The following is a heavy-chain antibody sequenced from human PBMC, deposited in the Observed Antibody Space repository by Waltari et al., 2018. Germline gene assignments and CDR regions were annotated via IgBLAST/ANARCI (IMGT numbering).Heavy chain of an antibody. CDR3: ARERGAGTHQGFDY. V-gene: IGHV4-4*02. CDR1: GGSISTKNW. Sequence: QLQLQESGPRLVKPSGTLSLTCAVSGGSISTKNWFSWVRQPPGKGLEGIGEIFHMGGTNYSPSFTGRVTLSVDRTKDQFSLRLTSVTAADTAVYYCARERGAGTHQGFDYWGQGILVTVSS. CDR2: IFHMGGT. J-gene: IGHJ4*02. D-gene: IGHD3-10*01.